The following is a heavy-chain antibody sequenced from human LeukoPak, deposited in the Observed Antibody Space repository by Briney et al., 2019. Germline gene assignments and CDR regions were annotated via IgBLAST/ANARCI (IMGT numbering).Heavy chain of an antibody. CDR1: GFTFATFA. V-gene: IGHV3-23*01. D-gene: IGHD3-16*01. J-gene: IGHJ4*02. CDR3: AKYFDSYGAFDY. CDR2: ISGSGHIT. Sequence: GGSLRLSCTASGFTFATFAMSWVRQAPGQGLEWVSAISGSGHITHYADSVKGRFTVPRDNSKNTLFLQMNSLRGDDTAVYYCAKYFDSYGAFDYWGQGTLVTVSS.